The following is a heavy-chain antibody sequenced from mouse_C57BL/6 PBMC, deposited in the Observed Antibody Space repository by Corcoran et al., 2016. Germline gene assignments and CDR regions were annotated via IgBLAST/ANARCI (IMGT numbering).Heavy chain of an antibody. CDR2: INPNNGGT. CDR3: ARTNWDPYAMDY. Sequence: EVQLQQSGPELVKPGASVKIPCKASGYTFTDYNMDWVKQSHGKSLEWIGDINPNNGGTIYNQKFKGKATLTVDKSSSTAYMELRSLTSEDTAVYYCARTNWDPYAMDYWGQGTSVTVSS. V-gene: IGHV1-18*01. D-gene: IGHD4-1*02. CDR1: GYTFTDYN. J-gene: IGHJ4*01.